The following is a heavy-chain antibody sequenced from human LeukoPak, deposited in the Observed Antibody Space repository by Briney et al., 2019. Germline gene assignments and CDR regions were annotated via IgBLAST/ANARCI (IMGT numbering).Heavy chain of an antibody. J-gene: IGHJ4*02. Sequence: GGSLRLSCAASGFTFSSYSMNRVRPAPGKGLEWVSSISSSSRYIYYADSVKGRFTISRDNAKNSLYLQMNSLRAEDTAVYYCARDLRYCSSTSCYTGDYWGQGTLVTVSS. D-gene: IGHD2-2*02. CDR2: ISSSSRYI. CDR3: ARDLRYCSSTSCYTGDY. V-gene: IGHV3-21*01. CDR1: GFTFSSYS.